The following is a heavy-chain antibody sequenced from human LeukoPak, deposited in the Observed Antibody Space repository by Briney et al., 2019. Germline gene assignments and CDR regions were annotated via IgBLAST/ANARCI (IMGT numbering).Heavy chain of an antibody. V-gene: IGHV4-59*12. CDR2: IYYSGST. CDR1: GGFISSYY. Sequence: SETLSLTCTVSGGFISSYYWSWIRQPPGKGLEWVGYIYYSGSTNYNPSLKSRVTISVDTSKNQFSLKLSSVTAADTAVYYCARRWGITMVRGYYMDVWGKGTTVTISS. J-gene: IGHJ6*03. D-gene: IGHD3-10*01. CDR3: ARRWGITMVRGYYMDV.